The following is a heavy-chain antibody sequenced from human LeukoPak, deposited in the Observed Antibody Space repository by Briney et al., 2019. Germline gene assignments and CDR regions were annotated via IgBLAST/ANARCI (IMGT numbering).Heavy chain of an antibody. J-gene: IGHJ4*02. CDR3: AKAGEGYSYGYGNFDY. V-gene: IGHV3-23*01. CDR2: ISGSGGST. Sequence: GGSLRLSCAASGFTFSSYAMSWVRQAPGKGLEWVSAISGSGGSTYYADSVKGRFTISRDNSKNTLYLQMNSLRAEDTAVYYCAKAGEGYSYGYGNFDYWGQGTLVTASS. D-gene: IGHD5-18*01. CDR1: GFTFSSYA.